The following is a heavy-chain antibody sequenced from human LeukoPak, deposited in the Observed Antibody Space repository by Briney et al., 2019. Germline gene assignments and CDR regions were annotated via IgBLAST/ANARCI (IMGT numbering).Heavy chain of an antibody. V-gene: IGHV4-39*02. D-gene: IGHD6-13*01. Sequence: PSETLSLTCTVSGGSISGSSYYWGWIRQPPGKGLEWIGSIYYSGSTYYNPSLKSRVTISVDTSKNQFSLKLNSVTATDTAVYYCASDKGYSNNYFDYWGQGTLVTVSS. J-gene: IGHJ4*01. CDR2: IYYSGST. CDR3: ASDKGYSNNYFDY. CDR1: GGSISGSSYY.